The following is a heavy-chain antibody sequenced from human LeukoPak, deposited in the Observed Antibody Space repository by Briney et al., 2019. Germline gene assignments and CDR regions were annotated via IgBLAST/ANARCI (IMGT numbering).Heavy chain of an antibody. D-gene: IGHD2-21*02. J-gene: IGHJ4*02. CDR1: GFTFRSYW. Sequence: GGSLRLSCAASGFTFRSYWMHWVRQAPGKGLVWVSRISGDGRSTTYADSVKGRFAISRDNAKNTLYLQMNSLRAEDTAVYYCARDIDCGGDCYRDYWGQGTLVTVSS. CDR2: ISGDGRST. CDR3: ARDIDCGGDCYRDY. V-gene: IGHV3-74*03.